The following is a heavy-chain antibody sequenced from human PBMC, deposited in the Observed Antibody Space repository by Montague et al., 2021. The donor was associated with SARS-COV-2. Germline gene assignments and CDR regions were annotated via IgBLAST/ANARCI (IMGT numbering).Heavy chain of an antibody. D-gene: IGHD2-8*01. J-gene: IGHJ5*01. CDR3: ARGQGVYAINGDFNS. CDR2: ISHRGST. V-gene: IGHV4-34*01. CDR1: GGSFTCYY. Sequence: SETLSLTCGVDGGSFTCYYWSWIRQHPGKGLEWNGEISHRGSTNNNPSLKTRVTISIDTAKNKFSLKLSSVTAADTAAYYCARGQGVYAINGDFNSWGQGTLVTVSS.